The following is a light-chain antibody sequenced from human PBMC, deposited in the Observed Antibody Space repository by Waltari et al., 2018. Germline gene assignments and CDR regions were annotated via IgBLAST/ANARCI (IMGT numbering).Light chain of an antibody. CDR1: SSDVGSFNL. CDR3: CSYAVSSGVV. CDR2: EGD. Sequence: QSALTQPASVSGSPGQSITISCTGPSSDVGSFNLVSWYQQHPGKAPKLMIYEGDKRPSGVSNRFSGSKSGNTASLRVSGLQAEDEADYYCCSYAVSSGVVFGGGTKLTVL. J-gene: IGLJ3*02. V-gene: IGLV2-23*01.